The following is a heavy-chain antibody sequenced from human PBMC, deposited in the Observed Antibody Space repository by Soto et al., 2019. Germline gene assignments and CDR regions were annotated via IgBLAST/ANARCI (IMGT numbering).Heavy chain of an antibody. CDR3: AHSLRSFYYFGLDV. CDR2: IYYSGRI. V-gene: IGHV4-31*03. J-gene: IGHJ6*02. D-gene: IGHD3-10*01. CDR1: GASINRVDTDY. Sequence: SETLSLTCSVSGASINRVDTDYWNWIRQHPVKGLEWIGYIYYSGRIYYNPSLESRVTISVDTSKNQFSLKLTSVTAADTAVYYCAHSLRSFYYFGLDVWGQGTTVTVSS.